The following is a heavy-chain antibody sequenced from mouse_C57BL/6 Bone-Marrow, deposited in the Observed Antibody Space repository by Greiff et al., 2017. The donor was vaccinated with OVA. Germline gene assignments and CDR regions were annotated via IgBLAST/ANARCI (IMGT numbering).Heavy chain of an antibody. CDR1: GYTFTDYN. CDR2: INPNNGGT. CDR3: ARDYYGRYFDY. Sequence: FQLQQSGPELVKPGASVKMSCKASGYTFTDYNMHWVKQSHGKSLEWIGYINPNNGGTSYNQKFKGKATLTVNKSSSTAYMELRSLTSEDSAVYYCARDYYGRYFDYWGQGTTLTVSS. J-gene: IGHJ2*01. D-gene: IGHD1-1*01. V-gene: IGHV1-22*01.